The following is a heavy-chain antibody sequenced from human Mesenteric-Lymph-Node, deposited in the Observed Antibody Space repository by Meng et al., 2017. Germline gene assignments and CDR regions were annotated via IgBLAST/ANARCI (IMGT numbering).Heavy chain of an antibody. CDR3: AKGEAYDYVWGTRSFDY. CDR1: GLTFGDCA. Sequence: GESLKISCTASGLTFGDCALSWFRQAPGKGLEWVSSLSGSGGSTYYADSVKVRFTISRDNSKNTLYLQMNSLRAEDTAVYYCAKGEAYDYVWGTRSFDYWGQGTLVTVSS. J-gene: IGHJ4*02. V-gene: IGHV3-23*01. CDR2: LSGSGGST. D-gene: IGHD3-16*01.